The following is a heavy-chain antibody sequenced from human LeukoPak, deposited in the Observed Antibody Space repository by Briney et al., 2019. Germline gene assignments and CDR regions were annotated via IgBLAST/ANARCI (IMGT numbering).Heavy chain of an antibody. V-gene: IGHV4-39*01. J-gene: IGHJ4*02. CDR1: GGSISSSSYY. Sequence: SETLSFTCTVAGGSISSSSYYGGWIRQPPGKGLGWIGSIYYSGYTYYIPSLKSRVTISEDTSKIQFYMKLSTVTAADTAVYYCARRGGYSGYGPFDDWGQGTMVTVSS. D-gene: IGHD5-12*01. CDR3: ARRGGYSGYGPFDD. CDR2: IYYSGYT.